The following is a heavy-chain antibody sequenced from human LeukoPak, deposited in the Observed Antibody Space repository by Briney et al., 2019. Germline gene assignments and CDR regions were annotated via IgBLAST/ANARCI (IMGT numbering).Heavy chain of an antibody. J-gene: IGHJ4*02. V-gene: IGHV3-23*01. Sequence: GGSLRLSCAASGFTFRSYTMSWVRQAPGKGLEWVSSIPGTSSPKYYADSVKGRFTGSRDNSKNTLYLQITSLRAEDTAIYYCAKNVGYCSSSSCSRQYFDSWGQGILVTVSS. CDR1: GFTFRSYT. CDR3: AKNVGYCSSSSCSRQYFDS. D-gene: IGHD2-2*01. CDR2: IPGTSSPK.